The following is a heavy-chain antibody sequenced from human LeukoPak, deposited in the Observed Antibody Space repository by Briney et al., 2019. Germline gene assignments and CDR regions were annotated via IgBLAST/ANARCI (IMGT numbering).Heavy chain of an antibody. CDR3: ARSRDGYNYVAFDI. D-gene: IGHD5-24*01. V-gene: IGHV4-61*01. Sequence: SETLSLTCTVSGYSISSGYYWSWIRQPPGKGLEWIGYIYYSGSTNYNPSLKSRVTISVDTSKNQFSLKLSSVTAADTAVYYCARSRDGYNYVAFDIWGQGTMVTVSS. J-gene: IGHJ3*02. CDR1: GYSISSGYY. CDR2: IYYSGST.